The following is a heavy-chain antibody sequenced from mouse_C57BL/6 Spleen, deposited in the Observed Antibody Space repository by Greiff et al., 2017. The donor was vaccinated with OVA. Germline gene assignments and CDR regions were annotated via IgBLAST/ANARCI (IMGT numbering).Heavy chain of an antibody. CDR2: IHPNSGST. V-gene: IGHV1-64*01. D-gene: IGHD1-1*01. CDR1: GYTFTSYW. Sequence: QVQLQQPGAELVKPGASVKLSCKASGYTFTSYWMHWVKQRPGQGLEWIGMIHPNSGSTNYNEKFKSKATLTVDKSSSTAYMQLSSLTSEDSAVYYCARSYGSSYVGYYAMDYWGQGTSVTVSS. J-gene: IGHJ4*01. CDR3: ARSYGSSYVGYYAMDY.